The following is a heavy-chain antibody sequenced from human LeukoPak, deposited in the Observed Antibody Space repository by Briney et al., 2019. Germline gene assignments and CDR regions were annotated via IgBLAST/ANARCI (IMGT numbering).Heavy chain of an antibody. CDR3: AKPFVPPTDY. CDR1: GFTFSSYA. CDR2: ISGSGGST. Sequence: GGSLRLSCAASGFTFSSYAMSWVRQAPGKGLEWVSAISGSGGSTYYADSVKGRFTISRGNSKNMLYLQMNSLRAEDTAVYYCAKPFVPPTDYWGQGTLVTVSS. J-gene: IGHJ4*02. D-gene: IGHD6-6*01. V-gene: IGHV3-23*01.